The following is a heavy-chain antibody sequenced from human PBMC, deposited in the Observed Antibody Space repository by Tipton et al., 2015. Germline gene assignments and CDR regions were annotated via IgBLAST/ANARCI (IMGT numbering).Heavy chain of an antibody. CDR2: VWYDGSNQ. J-gene: IGHJ6*02. CDR3: ARLRGRGGFYEMDA. D-gene: IGHD3-10*01. CDR1: GFSFDYYG. Sequence: SLRLSCAASGFSFDYYGMHWVRQAPGKGLEWVAVVWYDGSNQYYADSVKGRFTISRDNSKNTLYLQMNSLRVDDTAIYYCARLRGRGGFYEMDAWGQGTTVTASS. V-gene: IGHV3-33*01.